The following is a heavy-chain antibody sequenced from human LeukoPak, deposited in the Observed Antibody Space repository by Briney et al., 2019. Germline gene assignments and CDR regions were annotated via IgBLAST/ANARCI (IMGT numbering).Heavy chain of an antibody. CDR2: ISYDGSNK. CDR1: GCTFSSYG. CDR3: AKTTGTQRAYYFDY. J-gene: IGHJ4*02. Sequence: GRSLRLSCAASGCTFSSYGMHWVRQAPGKGLEWVAVISYDGSNKYYADSVKGRFTISRDNSKNTLYLQMNSLRAKDTAVYYCAKTTGTQRAYYFDYWGQGTLVTVSS. V-gene: IGHV3-30*18. D-gene: IGHD1-1*01.